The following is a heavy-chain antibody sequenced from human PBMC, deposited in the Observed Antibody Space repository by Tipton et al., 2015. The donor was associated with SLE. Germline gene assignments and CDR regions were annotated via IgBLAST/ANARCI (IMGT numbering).Heavy chain of an antibody. J-gene: IGHJ4*02. CDR1: GFTFDDYG. Sequence: SLRLSCAASGFTFDDYGMSWVRQAPGKGLEWVSYISNSGSTIEYADSVKGRFTISTDTGKNSLHLQMNNVGAEDTAVYYCARNTGVEFDYWGQGTPVTVSS. D-gene: IGHD7-27*01. CDR3: ARNTGVEFDY. CDR2: ISNSGSTI. V-gene: IGHV3-48*01.